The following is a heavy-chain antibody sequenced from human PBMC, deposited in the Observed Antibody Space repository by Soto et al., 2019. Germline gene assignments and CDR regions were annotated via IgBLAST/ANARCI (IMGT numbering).Heavy chain of an antibody. D-gene: IGHD3-10*01. V-gene: IGHV5-51*01. CDR1: GYSFTSYW. CDR3: ARHGTMVRDRPGGMDV. J-gene: IGHJ6*02. CDR2: IYPGDSDT. Sequence: GESLKISCKGSGYSFTSYWIGWVRQMPGKGLEWMGIIYPGDSDTRYSPSFQGQVTISADKSISTAYLQWSSLKASDTAMYYCARHGTMVRDRPGGMDVWGQGTTVTVSS.